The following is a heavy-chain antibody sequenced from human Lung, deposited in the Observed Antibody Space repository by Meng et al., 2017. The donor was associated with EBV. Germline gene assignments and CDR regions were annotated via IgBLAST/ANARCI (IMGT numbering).Heavy chain of an antibody. CDR3: ARDLPGGTKGTWLDL. Sequence: VLLVQSGAVVKKPGASVKASYKAAGYIFNYYGGRWVRPAPGRGTEWMGWISAYNGNTNYAQNYQGRFTMTTDTSTSTAYMELRSRSSDATAVYYCARDLPGGTKGTWLDLWGQGTLVTVSS. D-gene: IGHD1-14*01. J-gene: IGHJ5*02. CDR2: ISAYNGNT. CDR1: GYIFNYYG. V-gene: IGHV1-18*01.